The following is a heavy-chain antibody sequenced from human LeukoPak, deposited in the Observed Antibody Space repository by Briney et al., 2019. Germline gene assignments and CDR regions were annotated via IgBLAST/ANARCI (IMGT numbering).Heavy chain of an antibody. Sequence: SETLSLTCTVSGGSISSYYWSWIRQPPGKGLEWIGYIYYSGSTNYNPSLKSRVTISVDTSKNQFSLKLSSVTAADTAVYYCARGNWNSYYYYYGMDVWGQGTTVTVSS. CDR1: GGSISSYY. J-gene: IGHJ6*02. V-gene: IGHV4-59*01. CDR3: ARGNWNSYYYYYGMDV. D-gene: IGHD1-1*01. CDR2: IYYSGST.